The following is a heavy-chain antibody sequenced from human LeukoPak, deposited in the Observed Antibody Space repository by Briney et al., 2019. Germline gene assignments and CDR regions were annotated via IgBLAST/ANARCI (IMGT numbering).Heavy chain of an antibody. J-gene: IGHJ5*02. CDR2: MYYNGST. CDR3: AREGDPGSGYNYGNWLDP. Sequence: PSETLSLTCTVSGGSINNYYWSWIRQPPGRGLEWIGYMYYNGSTNYNPSLKSRVTISVDTSRTQFSLKVSSVTAADTAVYYCAREGDPGSGYNYGNWLDPWGQGTLVTVSS. D-gene: IGHD5-12*01. CDR1: GGSINNYY. V-gene: IGHV4-59*01.